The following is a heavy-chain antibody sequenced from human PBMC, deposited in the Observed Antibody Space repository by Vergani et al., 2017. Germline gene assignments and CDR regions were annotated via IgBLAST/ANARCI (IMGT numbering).Heavy chain of an antibody. CDR2: ISSSSSYI. D-gene: IGHD3-3*01. CDR1: GFTFSSYS. J-gene: IGHJ4*02. Sequence: EVQLVESGGGLVKPGGSLRLSCAASGFTFSSYSMNWVSQAPGKGLEWVSSISSSSSYIYYADSVKGRFTISRDNAKNSLYLQMNSLRAEDTAVYYCARDESNYYDFWSGYYRVGVYFDYWGQGTLVTVSS. V-gene: IGHV3-21*01. CDR3: ARDESNYYDFWSGYYRVGVYFDY.